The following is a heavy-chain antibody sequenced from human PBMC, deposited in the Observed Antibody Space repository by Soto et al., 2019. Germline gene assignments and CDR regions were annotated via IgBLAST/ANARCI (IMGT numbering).Heavy chain of an antibody. V-gene: IGHV4-61*01. Sequence: SETLSLTCTVSVGSFKRGSYSWSWIRQPPGTGLEWIGYVYHTGRISYNPSLKSRVSISMDTSKNQFTLNLDSVTDADMAVHFCAVDFAYFDSGGQGTRVTASS. J-gene: IGHJ4*02. D-gene: IGHD3-3*01. CDR2: VYHTGRI. CDR1: VGSFKRGSYS. CDR3: AVDFAYFDS.